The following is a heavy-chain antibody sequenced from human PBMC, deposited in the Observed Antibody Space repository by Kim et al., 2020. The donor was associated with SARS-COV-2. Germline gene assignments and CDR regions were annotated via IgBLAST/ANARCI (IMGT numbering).Heavy chain of an antibody. CDR2: ISSSGSTI. CDR3: ARDDGYNYRGSYYYYGMDV. Sequence: GGSLRLSCAASGFTFSSYEMNWVRQAPGKGLEWVSYISSSGSTIYYADSVKGRFTISRDNAKNSLYLQMNSLRAEDTAVYYCARDDGYNYRGSYYYYGMDVWGQGTTVTVSS. J-gene: IGHJ6*02. D-gene: IGHD5-12*01. V-gene: IGHV3-48*03. CDR1: GFTFSSYE.